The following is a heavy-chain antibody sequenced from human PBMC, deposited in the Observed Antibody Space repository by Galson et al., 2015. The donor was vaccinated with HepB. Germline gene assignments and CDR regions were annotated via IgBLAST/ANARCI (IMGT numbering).Heavy chain of an antibody. J-gene: IGHJ6*02. V-gene: IGHV6-1*01. CDR1: GDSVSSDSAA. CDR3: ARASYCSKTRCRPYFYYYHGMDV. D-gene: IGHD2-2*01. Sequence: CAISGDSVSSDSAAWNWVRQSPSRGLEWLGRTYYRSKWYNDYAVSVKSRITIKPDTAKNQFSLQLKSVTPEDTAVYFCARASYCSKTRCRPYFYYYHGMDVWGRGTTVTVSS. CDR2: TYYRSKWYN.